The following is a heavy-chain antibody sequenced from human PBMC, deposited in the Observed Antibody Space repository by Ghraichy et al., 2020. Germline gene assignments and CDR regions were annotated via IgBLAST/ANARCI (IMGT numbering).Heavy chain of an antibody. CDR2: VSFDAKNK. D-gene: IGHD3-10*01. CDR1: GFTFSNYG. J-gene: IGHJ4*02. Sequence: GGSLRLSCEASGFTFSNYGIHWVRQAPGKGLEWVAVVSFDAKNKYYADSVKGRFTISRDNSKNTLYLQMTSLKPEDTAVYYCAKVHGRGVILYYFDSWGQGTLVSVSS. V-gene: IGHV3-30*18. CDR3: AKVHGRGVILYYFDS.